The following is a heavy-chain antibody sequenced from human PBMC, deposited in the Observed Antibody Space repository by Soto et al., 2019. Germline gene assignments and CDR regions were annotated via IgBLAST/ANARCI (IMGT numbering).Heavy chain of an antibody. Sequence: PSETLSLTCTVSGGSISSGGYYWSWIRQHPGKGLEWIGYIYYSGSTYYNPSLKSRVTISVDTSKNQFSLKLSSVTAADTAVYYCASSSSAPTYFDYWGQGTLVTVSS. J-gene: IGHJ4*02. D-gene: IGHD6-6*01. CDR1: GGSISSGGYY. CDR3: ASSSSAPTYFDY. V-gene: IGHV4-31*03. CDR2: IYYSGST.